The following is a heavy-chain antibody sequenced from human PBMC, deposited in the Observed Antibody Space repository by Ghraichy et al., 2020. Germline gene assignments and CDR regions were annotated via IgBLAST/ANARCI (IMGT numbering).Heavy chain of an antibody. J-gene: IGHJ6*02. CDR3: ARDLLSGHYYYGMDV. V-gene: IGHV1-18*04. D-gene: IGHD5-12*01. CDR1: GYTFTSYG. CDR2: ISAYNGNT. Sequence: ASVKVSCKASGYTFTSYGISWVRQAPGQGLEWMGWISAYNGNTNYAQKLQGRVTMTTDTSTSTAYMELRSLRSDDTAVYYCARDLLSGHYYYGMDVWGQGTTVTVSS.